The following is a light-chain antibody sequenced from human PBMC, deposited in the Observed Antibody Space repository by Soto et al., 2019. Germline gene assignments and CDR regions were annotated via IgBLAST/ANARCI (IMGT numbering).Light chain of an antibody. V-gene: IGLV2-14*01. CDR3: SSYTSSSTPYV. J-gene: IGLJ1*01. CDR1: SSDVGGYNY. CDR2: EVS. Sequence: QSALTQPASVSGSPGQSITISCTGTSSDVGGYNYVSWYQQHPGKAPKLMIYEVSNRPSGGSNRFSGSKSCNTASLTISGLQAEDEVDYFCSSYTSSSTPYVFGTGTKLTVL.